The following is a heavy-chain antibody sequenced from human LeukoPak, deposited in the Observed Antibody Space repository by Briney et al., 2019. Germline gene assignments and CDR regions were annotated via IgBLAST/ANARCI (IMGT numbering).Heavy chain of an antibody. V-gene: IGHV4-4*07. CDR1: GRSFSGYY. J-gene: IGHJ5*01. CDR3: ATDGMVRGPDAWFDS. D-gene: IGHD3-10*01. Sequence: SETLSLTCAVYGRSFSGYYWSWIRQPAGKGLEWIGRIYTRGRTNYNPSLKSRVTISVDTSKNQFSLNLTSVTAADTAVYYCATDGMVRGPDAWFDSWGQGTLVTVSS. CDR2: IYTRGRT.